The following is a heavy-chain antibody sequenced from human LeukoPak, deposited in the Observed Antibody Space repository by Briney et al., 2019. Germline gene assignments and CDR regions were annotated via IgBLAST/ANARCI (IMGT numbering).Heavy chain of an antibody. D-gene: IGHD3-22*01. V-gene: IGHV3-64*01. CDR2: ISSNGGST. CDR3: ARETSPPAADSSGYSDAFDI. J-gene: IGHJ3*02. CDR1: GFTFSSYA. Sequence: GGSLRLSCAASGFTFSSYAMHWVRQAPGKGLEYVSAISSNGGSTYYANSVKGRFAISRDNSKNTLYLQMGSLRAEDMAVYYCARETSPPAADSSGYSDAFDIWGQGTMVTVSS.